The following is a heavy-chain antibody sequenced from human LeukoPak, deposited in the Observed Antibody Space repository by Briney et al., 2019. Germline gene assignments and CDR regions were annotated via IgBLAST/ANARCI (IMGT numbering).Heavy chain of an antibody. J-gene: IGHJ4*02. D-gene: IGHD4-17*01. CDR3: ARDEHGDFQGFDY. V-gene: IGHV4-59*13. Sequence: PSETLSLACTVSGASFSSYYWNWIRQSPGKGLEWLGNIHYRGTTNYNPSLKNRVTLSLDTSKSQFVLKVTSVTAADTAVYYCARDEHGDFQGFDYWGQGTRVTVSS. CDR1: GASFSSYY. CDR2: IHYRGTT.